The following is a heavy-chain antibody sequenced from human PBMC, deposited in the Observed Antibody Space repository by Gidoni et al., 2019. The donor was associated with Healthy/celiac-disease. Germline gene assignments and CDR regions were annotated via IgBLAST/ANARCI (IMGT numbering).Heavy chain of an antibody. CDR2: INHSGST. Sequence: QVQLQQWCAGLLKPSATLSLTCAVYGGSFSGYYWSWIRQPPGKGLEWIGEINHSGSTNYNPSLKSRVTISVDTSKNQFSLKLSSVTAADTAVYYCARGALIRYSSGWYPYDYWGQGTLVTVSS. J-gene: IGHJ4*02. CDR1: GGSFSGYY. CDR3: ARGALIRYSSGWYPYDY. D-gene: IGHD6-19*01. V-gene: IGHV4-34*01.